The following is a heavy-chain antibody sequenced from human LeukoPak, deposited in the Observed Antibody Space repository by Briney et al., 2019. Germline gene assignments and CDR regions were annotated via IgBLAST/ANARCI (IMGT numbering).Heavy chain of an antibody. CDR3: AKGPLRGTAAAIDY. D-gene: IGHD2-2*01. CDR2: ISYDGRNK. J-gene: IGHJ4*02. V-gene: IGHV3-30*18. Sequence: GGSLRLSCAASGFTFNNYGMHWVRQAPGKRLEWVAVISYDGRNKHYPDSVKGRFTISRDISTDTLWLQMDSLRTEDTAVYYCAKGPLRGTAAAIDYWGQGTLVTVSS. CDR1: GFTFNNYG.